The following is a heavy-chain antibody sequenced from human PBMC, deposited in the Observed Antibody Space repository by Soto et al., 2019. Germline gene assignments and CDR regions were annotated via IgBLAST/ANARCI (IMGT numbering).Heavy chain of an antibody. J-gene: IGHJ5*02. CDR2: TYYRSKWYN. D-gene: IGHD3-10*01. CDR3: AREAPGFGELFEDWFDP. CDR1: GDSVSTNSAT. Sequence: PSQTLSLTCAISGDSVSTNSATWDWIRQSPSRGLEWLGRTYYRSKWYNDYAVSVKSRITINPDTSKNQFSLQLNSVTPEDTAVYYCAREAPGFGELFEDWFDPWGQGTLVTVSS. V-gene: IGHV6-1*01.